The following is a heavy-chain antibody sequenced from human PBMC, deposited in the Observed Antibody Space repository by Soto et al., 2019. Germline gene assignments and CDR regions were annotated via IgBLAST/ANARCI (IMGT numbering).Heavy chain of an antibody. J-gene: IGHJ4*02. CDR1: GFTFSSYA. CDR2: ISGSGGST. Sequence: EVQLLESGGGLVQPGGSLRLSCAASGFTFSSYAMSWVRQAPGKGLEWVSAISGSGGSTYYADSVKGRFTISRDNSKNTLYLQMNSLRAEDTAVDYCAKSGRYDSSGYYYNCDYWGQGTLVTVSS. V-gene: IGHV3-23*01. D-gene: IGHD3-22*01. CDR3: AKSGRYDSSGYYYNCDY.